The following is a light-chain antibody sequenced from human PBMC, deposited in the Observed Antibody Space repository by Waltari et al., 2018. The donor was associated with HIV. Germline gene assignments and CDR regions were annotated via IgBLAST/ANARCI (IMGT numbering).Light chain of an antibody. Sequence: SYVLTQPPSVSVAPGQTARITCGGNNIGSKNVHWYQQKPRQAPVLVVFNGGDRPSGIPQRLSGSSSENTATLTISRVEVGDEADYYCQVWDSSSDHPGVFGSGTKVTVL. CDR3: QVWDSSSDHPGV. CDR2: NGG. CDR1: NIGSKN. V-gene: IGLV3-21*02. J-gene: IGLJ1*01.